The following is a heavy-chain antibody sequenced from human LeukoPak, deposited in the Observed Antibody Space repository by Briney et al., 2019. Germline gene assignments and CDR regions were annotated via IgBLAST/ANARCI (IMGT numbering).Heavy chain of an antibody. V-gene: IGHV3-30-3*01. CDR1: GFTFSSYA. D-gene: IGHD1-14*01. Sequence: GGSLRLSCAAPGFTFSSYAMHWVRQAPGKGLEWVAVISYDGSNKYYADSVKGRFTISRDNSKNTLYLQMNSLRAEDTAVYYCARDPSLLMGTSGYWGQGTLVTVSS. CDR3: ARDPSLLMGTSGY. J-gene: IGHJ4*02. CDR2: ISYDGSNK.